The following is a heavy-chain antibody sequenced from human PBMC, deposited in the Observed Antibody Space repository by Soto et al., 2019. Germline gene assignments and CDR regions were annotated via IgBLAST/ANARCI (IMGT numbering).Heavy chain of an antibody. CDR1: GFTFSDYA. D-gene: IGHD6-19*01. CDR2: VSHDGRNT. J-gene: IGHJ4*02. V-gene: IGHV3-30*03. Sequence: VQLVESGGGVVQPGRSLRLSCAASGFTFSDYAMHWVRQAPGKGLEWVAVVSHDGRNTHYADSVKGRFSISRDSSKKTSSLEMASPRAEETAAYSGATGGRQWLRTSDFNCWGQGALVTVSS. CDR3: ATGGRQWLRTSDFNC.